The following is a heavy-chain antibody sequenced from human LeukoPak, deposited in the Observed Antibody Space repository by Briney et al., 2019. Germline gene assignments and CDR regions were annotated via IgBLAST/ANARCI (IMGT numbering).Heavy chain of an antibody. J-gene: IGHJ4*02. Sequence: GESLKISCKGSGYSFTSYWISWVRQMPGKGLEWMGRIDPSDSYTNYSPSFQGHVTISADKSISTAYLQWSSLKASDTAIYYCARPYGGNSEFDYWGQGTLVTVSS. V-gene: IGHV5-10-1*01. CDR1: GYSFTSYW. CDR2: IDPSDSYT. CDR3: ARPYGGNSEFDY. D-gene: IGHD4-23*01.